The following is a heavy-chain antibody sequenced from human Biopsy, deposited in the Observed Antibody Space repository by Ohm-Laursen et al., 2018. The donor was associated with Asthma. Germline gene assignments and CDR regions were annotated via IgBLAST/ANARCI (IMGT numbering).Heavy chain of an antibody. Sequence: TLSLTCTVSGGSISSGDYSWSWIRQPPGKSLEWIGFISPCGNTYYSPSLKSRLTISVDRSKNQYSLRLRSVTAADTAMYYCARDYGDYVWRAFDIWGQETMVTVSS. CDR2: ISPCGNT. D-gene: IGHD4-17*01. CDR3: ARDYGDYVWRAFDI. J-gene: IGHJ3*02. V-gene: IGHV4-30-2*01. CDR1: GGSISSGDYS.